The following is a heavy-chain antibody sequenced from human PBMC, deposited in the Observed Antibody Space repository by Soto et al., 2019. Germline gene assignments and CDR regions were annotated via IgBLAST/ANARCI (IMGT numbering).Heavy chain of an antibody. J-gene: IGHJ6*02. Sequence: GASVKVSCKASGYTFTSYGISWVRQAPGQGLEWMGWISAYNGNTNYAQKLQGRVTMTTDTSTSTAYMELRSLRSDDTAVYYCARVVVDSPGSFYYYGMDVSGQGTTVTVSS. V-gene: IGHV1-18*01. CDR3: ARVVVDSPGSFYYYGMDV. D-gene: IGHD6-6*01. CDR2: ISAYNGNT. CDR1: GYTFTSYG.